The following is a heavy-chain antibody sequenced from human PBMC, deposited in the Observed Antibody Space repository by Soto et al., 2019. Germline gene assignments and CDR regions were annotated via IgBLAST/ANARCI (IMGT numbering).Heavy chain of an antibody. CDR3: ARRSSSSLGSLFDP. Sequence: QLQLQESGPGLVQPAETLSLTCTVSGGSISSSTYYWDWIRQPPGKGLEWIGAMYYTGNKKYNPSRESRVTRSVDTSKNQFSLKLSSVTPTDTAVYYCARRSSSSLGSLFDPWGRGILVTVSS. D-gene: IGHD6-6*01. V-gene: IGHV4-39*01. CDR2: MYYTGNK. CDR1: GGSISSSTYY. J-gene: IGHJ5*02.